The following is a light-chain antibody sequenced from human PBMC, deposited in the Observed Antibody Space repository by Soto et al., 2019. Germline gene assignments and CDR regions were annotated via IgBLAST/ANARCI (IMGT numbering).Light chain of an antibody. Sequence: EIVMTQSPATLSVVPGERATLSCRASQSVTTNLVWYQHKPGQAPRLLIHDASTRATGVPANFSGSGSGTDFTLTISSLQSEDSAVYYCQQFSKWPWTFGQGTKVEIK. CDR1: QSVTTN. CDR3: QQFSKWPWT. J-gene: IGKJ1*01. V-gene: IGKV3-15*01. CDR2: DAS.